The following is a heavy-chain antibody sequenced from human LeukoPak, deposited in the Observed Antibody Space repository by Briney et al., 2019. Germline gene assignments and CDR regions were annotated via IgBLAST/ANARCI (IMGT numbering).Heavy chain of an antibody. J-gene: IGHJ6*03. CDR2: MNPNSGNT. CDR3: ARRIAVAGGAGSYYYYYMDV. D-gene: IGHD6-19*01. Sequence: WASVKVSCKASGYTFTSYDINWVRQATGQGLEWMGWMNPNSGNTGYAQKFQGRVTMTTDTSTSTAYMELRSLRSDDTAVYYCARRIAVAGGAGSYYYYYMDVWGKGTTVTISS. V-gene: IGHV1-8*01. CDR1: GYTFTSYD.